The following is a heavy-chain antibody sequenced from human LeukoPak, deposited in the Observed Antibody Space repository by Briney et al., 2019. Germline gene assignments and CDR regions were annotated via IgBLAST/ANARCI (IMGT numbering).Heavy chain of an antibody. V-gene: IGHV3-53*01. CDR2: IYAGGST. D-gene: IGHD6-6*01. CDR3: AKTLSGSSEY. Sequence: SGGSLRLSCTGSGFIFSVSAMHWVRQAPGKGLEWVSVIYAGGSTYYADSVKGRFTISRDDSKNTLYLQMNGLRAEDTAVYYCAKTLSGSSEYWGQGTLVTVSS. J-gene: IGHJ4*02. CDR1: GFIFSVSA.